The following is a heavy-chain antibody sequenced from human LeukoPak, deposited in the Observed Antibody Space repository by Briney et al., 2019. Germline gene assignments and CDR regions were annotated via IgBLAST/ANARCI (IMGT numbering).Heavy chain of an antibody. J-gene: IGHJ4*02. V-gene: IGHV1-69*13. CDR2: IIPIFGTA. CDR1: GGTFSSYA. CDR3: ARAFDSSGYDIDY. D-gene: IGHD3-22*01. Sequence: ASVKVSCKASGGTFSSYAISWVRQAPGQGLEWMGGIIPIFGTANYAQKFQGRVTITADESTSIAYMELSSLRSEDTAVYYCARAFDSSGYDIDYWGQGTLVTVSS.